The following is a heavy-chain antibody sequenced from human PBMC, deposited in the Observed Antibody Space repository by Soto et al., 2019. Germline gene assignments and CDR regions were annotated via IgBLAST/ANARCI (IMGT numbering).Heavy chain of an antibody. Sequence: SVTLSHTCTVSGGSISCYYWTWIRQPPGKGLEWIGYIFYGGVTNYNPSLKSRVTLSVDTSKNQFSLKLRSVTAADTAVYYCARVGSSGWSPDYWGRGTLVTVSS. V-gene: IGHV4-59*01. CDR1: GGSISCYY. CDR2: IFYGGVT. CDR3: ARVGSSGWSPDY. J-gene: IGHJ4*02. D-gene: IGHD6-19*01.